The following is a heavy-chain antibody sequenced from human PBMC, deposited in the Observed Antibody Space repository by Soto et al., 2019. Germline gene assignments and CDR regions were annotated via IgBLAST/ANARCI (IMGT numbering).Heavy chain of an antibody. CDR2: INAGNGNT. D-gene: IGHD3-3*01. CDR3: ARDSLVAAYPSLEFLLPPPLDYYYDGMYV. J-gene: IGHJ6*02. CDR1: GYTFTSYA. Sequence: ASVKASCKPSGYTFTSYAIHWVRQAPGQRLEWIGWINAGNGNTKYSQKFQGRVTITRDTSASTAYMELSSLRSEDTAVYYCARDSLVAAYPSLEFLLPPPLDYYYDGMYVWGQGTTVTVSS. V-gene: IGHV1-3*01.